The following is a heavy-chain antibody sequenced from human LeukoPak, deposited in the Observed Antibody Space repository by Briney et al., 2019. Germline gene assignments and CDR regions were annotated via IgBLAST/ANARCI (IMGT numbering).Heavy chain of an antibody. Sequence: GGSLRLSCAASGFAFSGYEVNWVRQAPGKGLEWISYISTTGRTIYYADSVKGRFTISRDNAKNSLYLQMNSLRAKDTAVYYCARGDDYGDSLLAYWGQGTLVTVSS. CDR3: ARGDDYGDSLLAY. CDR1: GFAFSGYE. CDR2: ISTTGRTI. J-gene: IGHJ4*02. D-gene: IGHD4-17*01. V-gene: IGHV3-48*03.